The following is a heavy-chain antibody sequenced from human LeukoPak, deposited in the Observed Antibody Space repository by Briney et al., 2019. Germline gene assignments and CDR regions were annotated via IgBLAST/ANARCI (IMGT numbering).Heavy chain of an antibody. Sequence: GGSLRLSCAASGFTFSNAWMSWVRQAPGKGLEWVGRIKSKTDGGTTDYAAPVKGRFTISRDDSKNTLYLQMNSLKTEDTAVYYCTTEADYYDSSGYFPDAFDIWGQGTMVTVSS. D-gene: IGHD3-22*01. CDR2: IKSKTDGGTT. CDR3: TTEADYYDSSGYFPDAFDI. J-gene: IGHJ3*02. V-gene: IGHV3-15*01. CDR1: GFTFSNAW.